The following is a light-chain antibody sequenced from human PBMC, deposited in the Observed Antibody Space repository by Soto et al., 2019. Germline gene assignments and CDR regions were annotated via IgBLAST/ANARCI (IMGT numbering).Light chain of an antibody. CDR1: QGVSSTY. J-gene: IGKJ2*01. CDR2: GAS. V-gene: IGKV3-20*01. Sequence: EIVLTQSPGTLSLSPGETATLSCRASQGVSSTYLAWYHQKPGQAPRLLIYGASSRATGIPDRCSGSGSGTDFTLTISRLEPEDFAVYYCQQYDGSLSPLYTFGQGTKLEIK. CDR3: QQYDGSLSPLYT.